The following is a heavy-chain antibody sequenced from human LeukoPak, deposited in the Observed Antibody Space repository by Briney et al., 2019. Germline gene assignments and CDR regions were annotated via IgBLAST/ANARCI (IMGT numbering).Heavy chain of an antibody. Sequence: ASVKVSCKASGYTFTSYDINWVRQATGQGLEWMGWMNPNSGNTGYAQKFQGRVTIIRNTSISTAYMELSSLRSDDTAVYYCAVAAADSRDTAHDAFDIWGQGTMVTVSS. CDR2: MNPNSGNT. V-gene: IGHV1-8*03. J-gene: IGHJ3*02. CDR3: AVAAADSRDTAHDAFDI. D-gene: IGHD6-13*01. CDR1: GYTFTSYD.